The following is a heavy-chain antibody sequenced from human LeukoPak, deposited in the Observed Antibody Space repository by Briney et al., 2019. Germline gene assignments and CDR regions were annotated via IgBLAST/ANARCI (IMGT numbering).Heavy chain of an antibody. D-gene: IGHD3-10*01. Sequence: GGSLRHSCAASGFTLSSYAMSWVRQAPGKGLEWVSAISGSGGSTYYTDSVKGRFTISRDNAKNSLYLQMNSLRAEDTAVYYCAKSLWGFGELFLYYFDYWGQGTLVTVSS. V-gene: IGHV3-23*01. CDR3: AKSLWGFGELFLYYFDY. CDR2: ISGSGGST. J-gene: IGHJ4*02. CDR1: GFTLSSYA.